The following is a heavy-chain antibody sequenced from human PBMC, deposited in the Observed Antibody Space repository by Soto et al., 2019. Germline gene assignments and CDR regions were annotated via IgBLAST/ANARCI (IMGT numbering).Heavy chain of an antibody. J-gene: IGHJ3*02. V-gene: IGHV3-21*01. CDR1: GFTFSSYS. Sequence: GGSLRLSCAASGFTFSSYSMNWVRQAPGKGLEWVSSISSSSSYIYYADSVKGRFTISRDNAKNSLYLQMNSLRAEDTAVYYCARDRYGTRPFYAFDIWGQGTMVTVSS. CDR3: ARDRYGTRPFYAFDI. D-gene: IGHD5-18*01. CDR2: ISSSSSYI.